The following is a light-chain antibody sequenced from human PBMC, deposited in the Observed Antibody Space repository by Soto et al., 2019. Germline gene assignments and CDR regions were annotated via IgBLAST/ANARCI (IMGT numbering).Light chain of an antibody. Sequence: EIVLTQSPATLSLSPGERATLSCRASQSVSSYLAWYQQKPGQAPRLLIYDASNRATGIPARFSGSGSGTDFTLTICSLKPEDFAVDYCQKRSNWPYTFIQGTQMEIK. J-gene: IGKJ2*01. CDR2: DAS. CDR3: QKRSNWPYT. V-gene: IGKV3-11*01. CDR1: QSVSSY.